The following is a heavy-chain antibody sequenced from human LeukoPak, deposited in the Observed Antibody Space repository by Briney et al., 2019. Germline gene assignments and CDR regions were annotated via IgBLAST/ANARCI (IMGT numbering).Heavy chain of an antibody. CDR2: ISGSGGST. D-gene: IGHD2-15*01. CDR1: GFTFSSYA. Sequence: EGSLRLSCAASGFTFSSYAMSWVRQAPGKGLEWVSAISGSGGSTYYADSVKGRFTISRDNSKNTLYLQMNSLRAEDTAVYYCAKDMGWYTEGGFDPWGQGTLVTVSS. CDR3: AKDMGWYTEGGFDP. V-gene: IGHV3-23*01. J-gene: IGHJ5*02.